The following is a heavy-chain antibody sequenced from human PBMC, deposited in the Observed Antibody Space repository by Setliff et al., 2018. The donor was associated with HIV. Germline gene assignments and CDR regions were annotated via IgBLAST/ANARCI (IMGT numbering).Heavy chain of an antibody. J-gene: IGHJ4*02. CDR2: IRSKAYGGTT. Sequence: GESLKISCTASGFTFGDYAMNWVRQAPGKGLEWVGFIRSKAYGGTTEYAASVKGRFTISRDDSKSIAYLQMNSLKTEDTAMYYCTRARGAAGTSLYFDYWGLGTLVTVSS. V-gene: IGHV3-49*04. D-gene: IGHD6-13*01. CDR1: GFTFGDYA. CDR3: TRARGAAGTSLYFDY.